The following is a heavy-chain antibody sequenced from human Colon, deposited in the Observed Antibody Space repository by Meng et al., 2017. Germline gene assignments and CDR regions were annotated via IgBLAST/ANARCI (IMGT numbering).Heavy chain of an antibody. J-gene: IGHJ5*01. Sequence: SVKVSCKASGGTFSSSSLHWVRQAPGHGLEWMGKIIPVLGVTNYAQKFQDRVAMTTDTSMNTAYMELSSLTSEDTAIYYCVRENRFVSASDAWGQGTQVTVSS. CDR2: IIPVLGVT. D-gene: IGHD3-16*02. CDR1: GGTFSSSS. V-gene: IGHV1-69*04. CDR3: VRENRFVSASDA.